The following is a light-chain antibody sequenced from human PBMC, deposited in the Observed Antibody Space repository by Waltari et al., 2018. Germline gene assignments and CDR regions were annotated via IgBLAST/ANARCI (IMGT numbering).Light chain of an antibody. CDR1: GSNIGNNF. CDR2: DNN. CDR3: ETWDTDLSVV. Sequence: ISCSGTGSNIGNNFVSWYQQLPGTAPKLLIYDNNKRPSGIPDRFSGSKSGTSATLGITGLQTGDEADYYCETWDTDLSVVFGGGTKLTVL. J-gene: IGLJ2*01. V-gene: IGLV1-51*01.